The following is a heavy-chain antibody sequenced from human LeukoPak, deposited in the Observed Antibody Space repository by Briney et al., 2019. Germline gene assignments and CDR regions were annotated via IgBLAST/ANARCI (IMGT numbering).Heavy chain of an antibody. J-gene: IGHJ4*02. Sequence: PGASLRLSCAASGFSLSTYGVSWVRQPPGKGLEWVSGITGTDGSTYYADSVKGRFTVSRDTSKNTLYLQMNSLRAEDTAIYYCAKDHGTAVAGFYYWGQGTLVTVSS. CDR2: ITGTDGST. D-gene: IGHD6-19*01. CDR3: AKDHGTAVAGFYY. CDR1: GFSLSTYG. V-gene: IGHV3-23*01.